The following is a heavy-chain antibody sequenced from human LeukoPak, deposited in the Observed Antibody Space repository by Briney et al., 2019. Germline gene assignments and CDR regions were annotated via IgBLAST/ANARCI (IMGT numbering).Heavy chain of an antibody. J-gene: IGHJ3*02. D-gene: IGHD3-22*01. CDR2: IIPIFGTA. CDR1: GGTFSSYA. CDR3: ARAGGYYDNPAAFDI. V-gene: IGHV1-69*13. Sequence: ASVKVSCKASGGTFSSYAISWVRQAPGQGLEWMGGIIPIFGTANYAQKFQGRVTITADESTSTAYMELSSLRSEDTAVYYCARAGGYYDNPAAFDIWGQGTMVTVSS.